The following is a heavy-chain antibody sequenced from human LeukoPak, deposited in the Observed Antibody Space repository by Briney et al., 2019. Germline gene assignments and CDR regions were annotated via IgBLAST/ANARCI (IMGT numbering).Heavy chain of an antibody. CDR1: GGTFSSYA. J-gene: IGHJ3*02. V-gene: IGHV1-69*13. Sequence: SVKVSCKASGGTFSSYAISWVRQTPGQGLEWMGGIIPIFDTGNYAQKFQGRVTITADQSTSTAYMELSSLRSEDTAVYFCARSYGCGGDCFEAFDIWGQGTMVTVSS. D-gene: IGHD2-21*02. CDR2: IIPIFDTG. CDR3: ARSYGCGGDCFEAFDI.